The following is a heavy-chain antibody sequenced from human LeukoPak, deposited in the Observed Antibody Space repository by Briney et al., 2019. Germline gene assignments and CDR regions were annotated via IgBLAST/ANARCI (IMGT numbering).Heavy chain of an antibody. CDR2: ISAYNGNT. Sequence: ASVKVSCKASGYTXTSYGISGVRQAPGQGLEWMGWISAYNGNTNYAQKLQGRVTMTTDTSTSTAYMELRSLRSDDTAVYYCARDGYCSGGSCYSNYYYYGMDVWGQGTTVTVSS. D-gene: IGHD2-15*01. CDR3: ARDGYCSGGSCYSNYYYYGMDV. CDR1: GYTXTSYG. J-gene: IGHJ6*02. V-gene: IGHV1-18*01.